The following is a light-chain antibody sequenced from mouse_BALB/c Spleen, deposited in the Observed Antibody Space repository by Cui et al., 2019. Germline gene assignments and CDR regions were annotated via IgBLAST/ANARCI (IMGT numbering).Light chain of an antibody. CDR2: KAS. CDR3: QQGQSYPLT. V-gene: IGKV11-125*01. J-gene: IGKJ1*01. CDR1: QNINVW. Sequence: QMNQSPSSLSASLGDTITITCHASQNINVWLSWYQQKPGNIPKLLIYKASNLHRGVTSRFSGSGSGTGFTLTISSLQPEDIANYYCQQGQSYPLTFGGGTKLEIK.